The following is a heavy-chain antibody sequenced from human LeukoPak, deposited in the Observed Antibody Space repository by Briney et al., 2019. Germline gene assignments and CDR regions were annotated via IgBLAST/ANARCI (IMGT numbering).Heavy chain of an antibody. CDR3: ATGSDFYYDS. D-gene: IGHD1-26*01. CDR2: IPHDGSSA. V-gene: IGHV3-30-3*01. J-gene: IGHJ5*01. CDR1: GFTFTRNC. Sequence: EPGRSLRLSCTASGFTFTRNCMHWVRQAPGKGLEWVAAIPHDGSSALHADSVKGRFIISRDNSKNTQSLQMNSLRIEDSAVYYCATGSDFYYDSWGQGIMVTVSS.